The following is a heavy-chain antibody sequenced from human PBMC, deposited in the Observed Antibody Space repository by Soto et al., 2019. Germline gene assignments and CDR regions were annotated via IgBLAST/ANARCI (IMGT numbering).Heavy chain of an antibody. V-gene: IGHV1-69*06. J-gene: IGHJ6*02. CDR2: VIPVFDST. D-gene: IGHD5-12*01. CDR3: ARGPLRRDGYTGDRYADYIYAMDV. Sequence: QVQVVQSGPEVKNPGSSVKVSCKASGGTLSSYAINWVRPAPGQGLEWVGGVIPVFDSTKYAQKFQGRVTITADNSRSTVYLELTGLRFDDTAVYYCARGPLRRDGYTGDRYADYIYAMDVWGQGTTVTVS. CDR1: GGTLSSYA.